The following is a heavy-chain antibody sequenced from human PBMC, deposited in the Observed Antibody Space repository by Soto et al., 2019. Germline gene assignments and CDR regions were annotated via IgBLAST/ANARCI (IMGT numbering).Heavy chain of an antibody. CDR1: GYTLTELS. CDR3: ATVLRLSGYYGDYEGVGWFDP. CDR2: FDPEDGET. J-gene: IGHJ5*02. D-gene: IGHD4-17*01. Sequence: QVQLVQSGAEVKKPGASVKVSCKVSGYTLTELSMHWVRQAPGKGLEWMGGFDPEDGETIYAQKFQGRVTMTEDTSTDTAYLELSSLRSEDTAVYYCATVLRLSGYYGDYEGVGWFDPWGQGTLVTVSS. V-gene: IGHV1-24*01.